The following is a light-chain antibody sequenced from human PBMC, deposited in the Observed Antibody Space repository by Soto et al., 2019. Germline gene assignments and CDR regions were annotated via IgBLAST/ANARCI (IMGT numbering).Light chain of an antibody. CDR3: SSYAGSYTYVV. J-gene: IGLJ2*01. V-gene: IGLV2-8*01. Sequence: QPVLTQPPSASGSPGQSVTISCTGTSSDVGGYNYVSWHQQHPGKAPKLMIFEVNKRPSGVPDRFSGSKSGNTASLTVSGLQAEDEADYYCSSYAGSYTYVVFGGGTKLTVL. CDR2: EVN. CDR1: SSDVGGYNY.